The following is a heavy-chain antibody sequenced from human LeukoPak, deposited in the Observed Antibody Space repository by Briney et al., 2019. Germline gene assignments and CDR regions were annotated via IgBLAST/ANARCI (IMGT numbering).Heavy chain of an antibody. CDR2: ISSSSSTI. Sequence: GGSLRLSCAASGFTFSSYSMNWVRQAPGKGLEWVSYISSSSSTIYYADSVKGRFTISRDNAKNSLYLQMNSLRAEDTAVYYCARDRRSYSSGCDAFDIWGQGTMVTVSS. J-gene: IGHJ3*02. V-gene: IGHV3-48*01. CDR3: ARDRRSYSSGCDAFDI. CDR1: GFTFSSYS. D-gene: IGHD6-19*01.